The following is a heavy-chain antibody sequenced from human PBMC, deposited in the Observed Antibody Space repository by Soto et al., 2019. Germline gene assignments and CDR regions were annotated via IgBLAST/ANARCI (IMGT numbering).Heavy chain of an antibody. Sequence: EVQLLESGGGLVQPGGSLRLSCAASGFSFRIYAMNWVRQAPGKGLEWVAGIIGAGAPYYADPVKGRFTISRDNSNNILYLQMNKLKDEDTALYFCAEDVTPDGRWDIDYWGQGTLVTVSS. CDR2: IIGAGAP. CDR3: AEDVTPDGRWDIDY. J-gene: IGHJ4*02. CDR1: GFSFRIYA. V-gene: IGHV3-23*01. D-gene: IGHD1-26*01.